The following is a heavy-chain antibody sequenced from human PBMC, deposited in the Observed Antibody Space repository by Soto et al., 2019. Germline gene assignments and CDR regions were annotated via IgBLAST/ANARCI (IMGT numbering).Heavy chain of an antibody. CDR1: RYTFTNDY. Sequence: QVQLVQSGAEVKKPGASVKVSCKASRYTFTNDYMHWVRQAPGQGLEWMGIINPSTGTTSYAQKCQGRVTMPRDTSTSTVHMELSSLRSDDTAVYYCARAAWDRVRGVKEFDYGGQGSLVTVSS. J-gene: IGHJ4*02. D-gene: IGHD3-10*01. CDR2: INPSTGTT. CDR3: ARAAWDRVRGVKEFDY. V-gene: IGHV1-46*01.